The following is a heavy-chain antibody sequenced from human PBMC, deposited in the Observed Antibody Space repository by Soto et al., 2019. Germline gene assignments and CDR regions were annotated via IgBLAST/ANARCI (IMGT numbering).Heavy chain of an antibody. CDR1: GGSISSYY. J-gene: IGHJ6*03. Sequence: SETLSLTCTVSGGSISSYYWSWIRQPPGKGLEWIGYIYYSGSTNYNPSLKSRVTISVDTSKNQFSLKLSSVTAADTAVYYCARATNLAHYYYYMNFWGKGTTVTVSS. V-gene: IGHV4-59*01. CDR2: IYYSGST. CDR3: ARATNLAHYYYYMNF.